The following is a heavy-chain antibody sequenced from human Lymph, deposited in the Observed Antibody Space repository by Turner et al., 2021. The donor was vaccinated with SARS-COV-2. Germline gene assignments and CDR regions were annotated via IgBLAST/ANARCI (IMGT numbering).Heavy chain of an antibody. CDR1: GYTFTSYD. CDR3: ARGRYSGGGMDV. Sequence: QVQLVQSGAEVKKPGASVKVSCKASGYTFTSYDINWVRQATGQGLEWMGWMNPNSGNTGYAQKFQGRVTMPRNISISTAYMELSTLRSEDTAVYYCARGRYSGGGMDVWGQGTTVTVSS. V-gene: IGHV1-8*01. CDR2: MNPNSGNT. D-gene: IGHD1-26*01. J-gene: IGHJ6*02.